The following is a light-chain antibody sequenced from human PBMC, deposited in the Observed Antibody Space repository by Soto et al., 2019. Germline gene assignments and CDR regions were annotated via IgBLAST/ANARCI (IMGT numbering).Light chain of an antibody. V-gene: IGKV3-15*01. CDR2: GAT. J-gene: IGKJ1*01. CDR3: QRYKGWPRP. CDR1: QSVSIL. Sequence: EILITQSPATLSLYKGERVTLSCRASQSVSILLAWYQQKPGQAPRLLIHGATTRATGIPARFSGSGSGTEFTLTISILQAEDFVVYCSQRYKGWPRPFGQGTKVDNK.